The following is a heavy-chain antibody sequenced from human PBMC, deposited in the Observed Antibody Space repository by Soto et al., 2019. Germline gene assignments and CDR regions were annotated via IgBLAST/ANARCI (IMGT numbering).Heavy chain of an antibody. CDR1: GLTINIYS. CDR2: ISSSSAYI. J-gene: IGHJ6*03. V-gene: IGHV3-21*01. CDR3: DYYWD. Sequence: EVQLVESGGGLVKRGGSLRLSCSASGLTINIYSMNWVRQAPGKGLEWVSSISSSSAYIYYAESVKGRFTISRDNAKSPLPPAKNSPRGKDTLVCYVDYYWD.